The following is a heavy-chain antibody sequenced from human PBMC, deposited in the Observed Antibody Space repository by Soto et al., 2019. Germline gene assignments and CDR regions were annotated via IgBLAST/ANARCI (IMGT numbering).Heavy chain of an antibody. CDR2: ISGYNGDT. CDR1: GYTFTSYY. CDR3: AKNGQPPYYYYGMDV. Sequence: GASVKVSCKASGYTFTSYYMHWVRQAPGQGLEWMGWISGYNGDTKYAQKFQGRVTMTVDTSTTTAYMELRSLTSDDRAVYYCAKNGQPPYYYYGMDVWGQGTTVTVSS. J-gene: IGHJ6*02. D-gene: IGHD2-8*01. V-gene: IGHV1-18*04.